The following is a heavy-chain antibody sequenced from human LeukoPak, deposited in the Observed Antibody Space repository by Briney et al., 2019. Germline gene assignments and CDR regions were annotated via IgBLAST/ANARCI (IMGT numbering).Heavy chain of an antibody. CDR3: ARDALHTAHLDY. J-gene: IGHJ4*02. Sequence: PGRSLRLSCAASGFTFSIYTMNWVRQAPGKGRQWVSTVSASREINHSDSVKGRFPISRENARNSLYLQMYRLREEDRAVYYWARDALHTAHLDYWGQGTLVTVSS. D-gene: IGHD5-18*01. V-gene: IGHV3-48*02. CDR2: VSASREI. CDR1: GFTFSIYT.